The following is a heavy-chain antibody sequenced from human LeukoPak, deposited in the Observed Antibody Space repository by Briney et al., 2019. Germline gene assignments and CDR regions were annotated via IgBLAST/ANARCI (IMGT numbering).Heavy chain of an antibody. CDR3: AKLGATVGYSPIDY. CDR2: ISSSSYI. Sequence: GGSLRLSCGASGFTFSTYSMNWVRQAPGKGLEWVSSISSSSYIYYADSVKGRFTISRDNAKNSLYLQMNSLRGDDTAVYYCAKLGATVGYSPIDYWGQGTLVTVSS. D-gene: IGHD1-26*01. CDR1: GFTFSTYS. J-gene: IGHJ4*02. V-gene: IGHV3-21*04.